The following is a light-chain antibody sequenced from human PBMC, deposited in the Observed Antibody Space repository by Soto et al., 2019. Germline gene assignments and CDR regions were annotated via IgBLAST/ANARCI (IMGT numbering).Light chain of an antibody. CDR1: QSVSSSY. J-gene: IGKJ1*01. V-gene: IGKV3-20*01. CDR3: HHYGSSPPWT. Sequence: EIVLTQSPGTLSLSPGETATLSCRASQSVSSSYIAWYQQKPGQAPRLLIYGASSRATGIPDSFSGSGSGTGFTLTISRLEPEDFAVYYCHHYGSSPPWTFGQGTKVDIK. CDR2: GAS.